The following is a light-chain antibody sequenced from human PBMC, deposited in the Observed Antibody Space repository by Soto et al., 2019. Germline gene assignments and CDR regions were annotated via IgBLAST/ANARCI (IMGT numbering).Light chain of an antibody. Sequence: DIQMTQSPSTLSASVGDRVTITCRASQSISSYLAWYQQKPGKAPKILIYKASSLESGVPSRFSGSGSGTEFTLTISSLQPDDFATYFCQQYKSYWTFGQGARWIS. J-gene: IGKJ1*01. CDR3: QQYKSYWT. CDR2: KAS. V-gene: IGKV1-5*03. CDR1: QSISSY.